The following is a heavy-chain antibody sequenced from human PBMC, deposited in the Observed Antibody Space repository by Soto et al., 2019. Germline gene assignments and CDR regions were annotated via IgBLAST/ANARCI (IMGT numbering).Heavy chain of an antibody. V-gene: IGHV4-30-4*01. CDR1: GGSISSGYYY. J-gene: IGHJ6*02. CDR3: DSSSLYGFDV. CDR2: IYYSGNT. Sequence: KPXGTLSLTCSVSGGSISSGYYYWSWIRQPPGKGLEWIGNIYYSGNTYYNPSLKSRLIISIDTSENQFSLKVGSVTAADTAVYYCDSSSLYGFDVWGQGTTVTVSS.